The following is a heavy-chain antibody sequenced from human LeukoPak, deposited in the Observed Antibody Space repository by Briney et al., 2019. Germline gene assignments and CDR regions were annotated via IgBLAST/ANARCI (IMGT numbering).Heavy chain of an antibody. V-gene: IGHV4-59*08. D-gene: IGHD3-10*01. CDR2: MYYSGHT. Sequence: SSETLSLTCTVSGGSINNYYWSWIRQPPGKGLECIGYMYYSGHTNYNPSLKSRATISVDTSKNQFSLKLSSVTAADTAVYYCARYYYGSGSYYNRAWFDPWGQGTLVTISS. CDR1: GGSINNYY. CDR3: ARYYYGSGSYYNRAWFDP. J-gene: IGHJ5*02.